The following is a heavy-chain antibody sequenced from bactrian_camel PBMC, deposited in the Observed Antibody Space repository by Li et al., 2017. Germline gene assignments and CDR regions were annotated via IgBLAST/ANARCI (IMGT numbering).Heavy chain of an antibody. CDR3: AADCSGEYCHRAPCDY. Sequence: QLVESGGDSVQAGGSLRLSCVSSRYLANTNCMVWFRQAPGKEREGVARIYTGGGDTYYSDSAKGRFTVSQDLHRNTVYLQLNSLKPEDTGMYYCAADCSGEYCHRAPCDYWGQGTQVTVS. D-gene: IGHD1*01. J-gene: IGHJ4*01. CDR1: RYLANTNC. V-gene: IGHV3S54*01. CDR2: IYTGGGDT.